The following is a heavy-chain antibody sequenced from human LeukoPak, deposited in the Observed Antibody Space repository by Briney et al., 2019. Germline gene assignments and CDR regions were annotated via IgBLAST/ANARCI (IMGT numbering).Heavy chain of an antibody. CDR2: ISSNGGST. V-gene: IGHV3-64*01. J-gene: IGHJ4*02. D-gene: IGHD5-18*01. CDR3: AREKGGYSYGYFDY. CDR1: GFTFSSYA. Sequence: GGSLRLSCAASGFTFSSYAMHWVRQAPGKGLEYVSAISSNGGSTYYANSVKGRFTISRDNSKNTLYLQMGSLRAEDMAVYYCAREKGGYSYGYFDYWGQGTLVTVSS.